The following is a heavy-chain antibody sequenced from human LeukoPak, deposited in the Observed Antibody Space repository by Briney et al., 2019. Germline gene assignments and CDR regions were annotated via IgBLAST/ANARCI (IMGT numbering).Heavy chain of an antibody. J-gene: IGHJ6*02. D-gene: IGHD1-1*01. V-gene: IGHV4-30-2*01. Sequence: SETLSLTCAVSGGSISSGGYSWSWIRQPPGKGLEWIGYIYHSGSTYYNPSLKNRVTISVDRSKNQFSLKLSSVTAADTAVYYCARGLDTQEPGADTYYYYGMDVWGQGTTVTVSS. CDR1: GGSISSGGYS. CDR3: ARGLDTQEPGADTYYYYGMDV. CDR2: IYHSGST.